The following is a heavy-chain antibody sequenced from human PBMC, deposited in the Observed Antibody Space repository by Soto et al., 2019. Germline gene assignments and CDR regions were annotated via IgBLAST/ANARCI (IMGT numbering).Heavy chain of an antibody. CDR2: VDSAGSGT. CDR1: GFPFTGYW. V-gene: IGHV3-74*01. J-gene: IGHJ4*02. CDR3: ATVFEH. Sequence: VPLVESGGGSVQPGGSLRLSCAASGFPFTGYWMHWVRQVPGKGPVWVARVDSAGSGTSYADSVKGRFTISRDNAKNTVSLPRDSLRVEDKAVYYCATVFEHCGQGIPVTVSS.